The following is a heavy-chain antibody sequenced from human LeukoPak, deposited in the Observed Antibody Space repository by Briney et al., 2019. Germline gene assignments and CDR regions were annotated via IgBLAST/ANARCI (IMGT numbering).Heavy chain of an antibody. CDR2: IIPIFGTA. V-gene: IGHV1-69*13. Sequence: SVKVSCKASGGTFGSYAISWVRQAPGQGLEWMGGIIPIFGTANYAQKFQGRVTITADESTSTAYMELSSLRSEDTAVYYCATQWRYCSSTSCYGRGYNLVYWGQGTLVTVSS. CDR1: GGTFGSYA. J-gene: IGHJ4*02. D-gene: IGHD2-2*01. CDR3: ATQWRYCSSTSCYGRGYNLVY.